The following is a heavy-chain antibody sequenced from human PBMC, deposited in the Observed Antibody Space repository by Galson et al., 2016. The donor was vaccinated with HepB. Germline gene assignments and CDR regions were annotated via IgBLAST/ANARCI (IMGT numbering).Heavy chain of an antibody. Sequence: SLRLSCAVSGVIFSNHAMHWVRQAPGQGLEWVAVTSSDGSNAYYVDSVKGRFAISRDNSKNTLFLQMNSLRAEDTAVYYCARDVVGAAFDSWGQGTLVTVSS. CDR1: GVIFSNHA. CDR2: TSSDGSNA. D-gene: IGHD1-26*01. CDR3: ARDVVGAAFDS. J-gene: IGHJ4*02. V-gene: IGHV3-33*08.